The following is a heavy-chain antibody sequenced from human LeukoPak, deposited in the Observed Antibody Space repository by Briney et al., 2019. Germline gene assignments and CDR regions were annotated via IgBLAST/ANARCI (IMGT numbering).Heavy chain of an antibody. CDR3: ARDYSSSWYFDY. CDR2: INPSGGST. Sequence: ASVKVSCKASGYTFTSYYMHWVRQAPGQGLEWMGIINPSGGSTSYAQKFQGRVTMTRDTSTSTVYMELSRLRSDDTAVYYCARDYSSSWYFDYWGQGTLVTVSS. D-gene: IGHD6-13*01. CDR1: GYTFTSYY. V-gene: IGHV1-46*01. J-gene: IGHJ4*02.